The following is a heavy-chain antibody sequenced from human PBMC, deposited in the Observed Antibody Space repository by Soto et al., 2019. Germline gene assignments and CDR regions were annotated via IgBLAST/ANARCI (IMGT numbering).Heavy chain of an antibody. CDR1: GFTLSRYA. V-gene: IGHV3-23*01. CDR3: AKDTIAAAGYFDY. D-gene: IGHD6-13*01. Sequence: PGGSLRLSCAASGFTLSRYAMTWVRQAPGKGLEWVSAISGSGRDTYYADSVRGRFTISRDTSKNTLYLQMNSLRAEDTAVYYCAKDTIAAAGYFDYWGQGTLVTVSS. CDR2: ISGSGRDT. J-gene: IGHJ4*02.